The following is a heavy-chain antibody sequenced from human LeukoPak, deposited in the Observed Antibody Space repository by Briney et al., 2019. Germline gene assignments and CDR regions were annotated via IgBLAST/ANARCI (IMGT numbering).Heavy chain of an antibody. CDR1: ADSFSSHY. Sequence: SETLSLTCAVSADSFSSHYWTWIRQPPGKGLEWIGYISYIGSTNYNPSLKSRVTISIDTSKNQFSLKLTSVTAADTAVYYCARDLVTVTKGFDIWGQGTMVSISS. CDR2: ISYIGST. J-gene: IGHJ3*02. D-gene: IGHD4-17*01. CDR3: ARDLVTVTKGFDI. V-gene: IGHV4-59*11.